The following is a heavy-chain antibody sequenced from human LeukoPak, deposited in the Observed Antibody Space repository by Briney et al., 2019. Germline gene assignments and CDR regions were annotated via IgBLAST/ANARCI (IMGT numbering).Heavy chain of an antibody. Sequence: GGSLRLSCAATGFTFNSYGMHWVRQAPGKGLEWVAVMWYDGSNKYYADSVKGRFTISRDDSKNTLYLQMNSLRAEDTAMYYCARGLPPVMKYYFDYWGQGTLVTVSS. J-gene: IGHJ4*02. CDR3: ARGLPPVMKYYFDY. CDR1: GFTFNSYG. CDR2: MWYDGSNK. D-gene: IGHD4-11*01. V-gene: IGHV3-33*01.